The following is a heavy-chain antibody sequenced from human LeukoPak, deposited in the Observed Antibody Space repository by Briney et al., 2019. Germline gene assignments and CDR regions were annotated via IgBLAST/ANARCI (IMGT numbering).Heavy chain of an antibody. CDR1: GYTFTRYY. CDR2: INPHSGGP. D-gene: IGHD3-16*01. V-gene: IGHV1-2*02. J-gene: IGHJ4*02. CDR3: ASGPEVSLGVTTPYFDY. Sequence: ASVKDSCKASGYTFTRYYLHWVRQAPGQGLEWVGWINPHSGGPVCAQQFQGRVTMPRDPSLTTAYMELIRLTSDDTAVYYCASGPEVSLGVTTPYFDYWGRGTLVTVSS.